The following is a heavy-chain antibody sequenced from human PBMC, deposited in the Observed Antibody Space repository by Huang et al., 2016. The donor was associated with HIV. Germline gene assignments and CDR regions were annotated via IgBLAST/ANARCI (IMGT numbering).Heavy chain of an antibody. J-gene: IGHJ4*02. Sequence: EVQLVESGGGLIQPGGSLRLSCAASGFTVSTNCMTWVRQAPGKGLEGVSLMYGGGTTYYADAVEGRFTISRDDSENTLYLHMTSLRAGDTAVYYCAKEGDTGAALGYWGQGTLVTVS. V-gene: IGHV3-53*01. CDR2: MYGGGTT. CDR3: AKEGDTGAALGY. D-gene: IGHD2-8*02. CDR1: GFTVSTNC.